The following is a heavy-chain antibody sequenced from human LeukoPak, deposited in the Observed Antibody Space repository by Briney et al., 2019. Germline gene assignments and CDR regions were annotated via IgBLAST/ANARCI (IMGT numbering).Heavy chain of an antibody. CDR2: ISSNGGST. Sequence: PGGSLRLSCAASGFTFSSYAMHWVRQAPGKGLEYVSAISSNGGSTYYANSVKGRFTISRDNSKNTVYLQMNSLRAEDTAVYYCARMDRAATTYFDYWGQGILVTVSS. J-gene: IGHJ4*02. CDR3: ARMDRAATTYFDY. CDR1: GFTFSSYA. D-gene: IGHD5-12*01. V-gene: IGHV3-64*01.